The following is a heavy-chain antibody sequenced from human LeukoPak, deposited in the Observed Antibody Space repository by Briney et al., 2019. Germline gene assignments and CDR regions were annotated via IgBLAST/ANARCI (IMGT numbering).Heavy chain of an antibody. J-gene: IGHJ4*02. CDR1: GFTFSTYW. CDR3: ARRVNSGSYLYDY. Sequence: GGSLRLSCVASGFTFSTYWMHWVRQAPGNGLVWVSRINGDGSTTNYADSVKGRFTISRDNAKNTLYLQMNSLRAEGTAVYYCARRVNSGSYLYDYWGQGTLVTVSS. CDR2: INGDGSTT. D-gene: IGHD1-26*01. V-gene: IGHV3-74*01.